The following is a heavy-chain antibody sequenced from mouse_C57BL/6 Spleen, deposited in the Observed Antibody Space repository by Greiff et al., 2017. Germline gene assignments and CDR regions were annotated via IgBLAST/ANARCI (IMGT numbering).Heavy chain of an antibody. CDR3: ARGTSCAVGATGYFGV. V-gene: IGHV1-69*01. CDR2: IDPSDSYT. Sequence: QVQLQQPGAELVMPGASVKLSCKASGYTFTSYWMHWVKQRPGPGLEWIGEIDPSDSYTNYNQKFKGKSIVTVDKSSSTAYMQLSSLTSEDAAVYYCARGTSCAVGATGYFGVWGTGTTVTVSS. CDR1: GYTFTSYW. J-gene: IGHJ1*03. D-gene: IGHD1-1*01.